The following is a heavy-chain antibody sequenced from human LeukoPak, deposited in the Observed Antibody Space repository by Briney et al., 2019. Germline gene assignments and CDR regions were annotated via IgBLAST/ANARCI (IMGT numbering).Heavy chain of an antibody. CDR3: ARSARYNGSGRLDY. V-gene: IGHV1-8*01. CDR1: GYTFTSYD. Sequence: GASVKVSCKASGYTFTSYDINWVRQATGQGLEWMGWMNPNSGDTGYAQKFQGRVTMTRNTSISTAYLELSSLRSEDTAVYYCARSARYNGSGRLDYWGQGTLVTVSS. CDR2: MNPNSGDT. J-gene: IGHJ4*02. D-gene: IGHD3-10*01.